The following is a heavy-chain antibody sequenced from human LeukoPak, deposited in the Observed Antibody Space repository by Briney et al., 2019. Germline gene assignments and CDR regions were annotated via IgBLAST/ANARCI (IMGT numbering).Heavy chain of an antibody. D-gene: IGHD3-9*01. Sequence: SETLSLTCTVSGGSISSYYWSWIRQLPGKGLEWIGYIYYSGSTNYNPSLKSRVTISVDTSKNQFSLKLSSVTAADTAVYYCARGYYDILTSDAFDIWGQGTMVTVSS. CDR1: GGSISSYY. J-gene: IGHJ3*02. CDR2: IYYSGST. CDR3: ARGYYDILTSDAFDI. V-gene: IGHV4-59*01.